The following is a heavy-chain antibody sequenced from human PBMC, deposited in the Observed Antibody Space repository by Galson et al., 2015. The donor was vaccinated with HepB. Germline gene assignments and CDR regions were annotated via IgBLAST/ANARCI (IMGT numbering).Heavy chain of an antibody. J-gene: IGHJ4*02. D-gene: IGHD2-21*01. CDR2: ISSNGGST. Sequence: SLRLSCAASGFTFSSYAMHWVRQAPGKGLEYVSAISSNGGSTYYADSVKGRFTISRDNSKNTLYLQMSSLRAEDTAVYYCVKVSPSRWGSDLFDYWGQGTLVTVSS. V-gene: IGHV3-64D*09. CDR3: VKVSPSRWGSDLFDY. CDR1: GFTFSSYA.